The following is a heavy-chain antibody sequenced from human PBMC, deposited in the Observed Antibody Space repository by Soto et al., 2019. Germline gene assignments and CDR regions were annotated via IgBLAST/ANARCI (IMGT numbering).Heavy chain of an antibody. CDR2: ISHSGGS. CDR1: DYSIRTGYY. D-gene: IGHD7-27*01. J-gene: IGHJ4*02. CDR3: AREGPHKWGFGFDS. V-gene: IGHV4-38-2*02. Sequence: SETLSLTCGVSDYSIRTGYYWAWIRQSPTKGLEWIGSISHSGGSSYNPSLESRATISLDTSKNQFFLTMTSVTAADTAIYYCAREGPHKWGFGFDSWAQRLLVTVSS.